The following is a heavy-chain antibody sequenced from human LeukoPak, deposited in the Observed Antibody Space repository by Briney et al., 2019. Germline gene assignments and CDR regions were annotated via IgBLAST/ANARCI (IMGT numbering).Heavy chain of an antibody. CDR3: AREAVTMVREALRRLNWFDP. V-gene: IGHV4-31*03. CDR2: IYYSGST. Sequence: TLSLTCTVSGGSISSGGYYWSWIRQHPGKGLEWIGYIYYSGSTYYNPSLKSRVTISVDTSKNQFSLKLSSVTAADTAVYYCAREAVTMVREALRRLNWFDPWGQGTLVTVSS. D-gene: IGHD3-10*01. J-gene: IGHJ5*02. CDR1: GGSISSGGYY.